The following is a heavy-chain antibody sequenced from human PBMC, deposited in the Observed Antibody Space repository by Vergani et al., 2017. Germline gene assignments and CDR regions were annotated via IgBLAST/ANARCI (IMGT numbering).Heavy chain of an antibody. J-gene: IGHJ4*02. CDR2: IYHSGGA. CDR1: GGPITSSSYY. CDR3: ARTESFILRYFHWAL. D-gene: IGHD3-9*01. Sequence: QLHLQESGPGLVKPSETLSLTCTVSGGPITSSSYYWGWIRQPPGKGLEWIGNIYHSGGAYYNSSLKGRVTISVDTSKNQFSLEVTSVTAADTAICFCARTESFILRYFHWALWGQGTLVTVSS. V-gene: IGHV4-39*01.